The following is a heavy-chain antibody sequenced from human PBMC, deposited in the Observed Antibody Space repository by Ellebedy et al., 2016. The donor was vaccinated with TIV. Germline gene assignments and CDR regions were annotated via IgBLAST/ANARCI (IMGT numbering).Heavy chain of an antibody. Sequence: GGSLRLSXAASGFTFSSYTMRWVRQAPGKGLEWVSDISGSGGGTYYADSVKGRFTISRDNSKNTLYLQMNTLRAEDTALYYCAKDILRWAFDYWGQGTLVTVSS. CDR2: ISGSGGGT. D-gene: IGHD4-23*01. V-gene: IGHV3-23*01. J-gene: IGHJ4*02. CDR1: GFTFSSYT. CDR3: AKDILRWAFDY.